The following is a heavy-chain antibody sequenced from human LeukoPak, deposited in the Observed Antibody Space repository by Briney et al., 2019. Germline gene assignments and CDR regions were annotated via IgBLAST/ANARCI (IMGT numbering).Heavy chain of an antibody. V-gene: IGHV1-2*02. CDR1: GYTFTDYY. D-gene: IGHD6-6*01. CDR2: INPNSGAT. CDR3: ARSHSSSSVWVPRNYYHYMDV. Sequence: GASVKVSCKASGYTFTDYYVHWVRQAPGQGLEYMGWINPNSGATNYAQKFQGRVTVARDTSINTAYMALSRLTSDDTAIYYCARSHSSSSVWVPRNYYHYMDVWGKGTTVTVSS. J-gene: IGHJ6*03.